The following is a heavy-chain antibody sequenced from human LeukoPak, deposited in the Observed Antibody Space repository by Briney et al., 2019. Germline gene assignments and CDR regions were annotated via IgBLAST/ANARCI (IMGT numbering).Heavy chain of an antibody. J-gene: IGHJ3*02. CDR2: IYTTGST. CDR1: GGSISNHH. V-gene: IGHV4-4*07. CDR3: ARDPQGANDAFDI. Sequence: SETLSLTCTVSGGSISNHHWSWIRQPAGKGLERIGRIYTTGSTNYNPSLKSRVTMSVDTSKNQFSLKLSSVTAADTAVYYCARDPQGANDAFDIWGQGTMVIVSS.